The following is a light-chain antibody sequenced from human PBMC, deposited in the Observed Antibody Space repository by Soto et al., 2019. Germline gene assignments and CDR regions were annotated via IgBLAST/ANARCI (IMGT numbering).Light chain of an antibody. CDR3: SSYTSSCTLYV. V-gene: IGLV2-14*01. CDR2: DVS. CDR1: SSDVGDYNY. J-gene: IGLJ1*01. Sequence: QSALTQPASVSGSPGQSITISCTGTSSDVGDYNYVSWYQQHPGKAPKLMIYDVSNRPSGVSNRFSGSKSGNTASLTISGLQAEDESDYYCSSYTSSCTLYVFGTGTKLTVL.